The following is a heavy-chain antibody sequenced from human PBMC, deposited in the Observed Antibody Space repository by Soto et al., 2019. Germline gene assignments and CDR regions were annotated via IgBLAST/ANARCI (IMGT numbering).Heavy chain of an antibody. CDR1: GFTLSSYA. CDR3: AKSLGSTGTTIDY. J-gene: IGHJ4*02. CDR2: ISGSGGST. D-gene: IGHD1-1*01. V-gene: IGHV3-23*01. Sequence: PGGSLSLSCAASGFTLSSYAMSWVRQAPGKGLEWVSAISGSGGSTYYADSVKGRFTISRDNSKNTLYLQMNSLRAEDTAVYYCAKSLGSTGTTIDYWGQGTLVTVSS.